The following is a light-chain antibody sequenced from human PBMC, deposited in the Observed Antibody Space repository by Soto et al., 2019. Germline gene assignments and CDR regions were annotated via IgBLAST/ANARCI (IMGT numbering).Light chain of an antibody. CDR1: QSVSSY. CDR2: DAS. V-gene: IGKV3-11*01. CDR3: QQRSNWHPLT. Sequence: EIVLTQSPATLSLSPGERATLSCRASQSVSSYLAWYQQKPGQAPRLLIYDASNRATGIPARFSGSGSGTDFTLTISSLEPEDFAVYYWQQRSNWHPLTFGGGTKVEIK. J-gene: IGKJ4*01.